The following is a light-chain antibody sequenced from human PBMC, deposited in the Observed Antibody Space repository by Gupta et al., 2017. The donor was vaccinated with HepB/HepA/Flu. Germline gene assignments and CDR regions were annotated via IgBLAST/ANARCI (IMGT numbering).Light chain of an antibody. Sequence: QSALTQPRSVSVSPGQSVAISCTGTSSDVGGYNYVSWYQQHPGKAPKLIIYDVNQRPSGVPDRFSGSKSGNTASLTISGLQAEDEADYYCCSYAGSYTWVFGGGTKVTVL. CDR1: SSDVGGYNY. CDR3: CSYAGSYTWV. J-gene: IGLJ2*01. CDR2: DVN. V-gene: IGLV2-11*01.